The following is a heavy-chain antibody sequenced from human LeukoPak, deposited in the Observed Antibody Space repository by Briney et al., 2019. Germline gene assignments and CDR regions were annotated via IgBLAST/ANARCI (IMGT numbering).Heavy chain of an antibody. V-gene: IGHV3-11*04. Sequence: GGSLRLSCAASGFTFSDYYMSWIRQAPGKGLEWVSYISSSGSTIYYADSVKGRFTISRDNAKNSLYLQMNSLRAEDTAVYYCARGLGYCSGGSCYPSDHDAFDIWGQGTMVTVSS. CDR3: ARGLGYCSGGSCYPSDHDAFDI. J-gene: IGHJ3*02. D-gene: IGHD2-15*01. CDR2: ISSSGSTI. CDR1: GFTFSDYY.